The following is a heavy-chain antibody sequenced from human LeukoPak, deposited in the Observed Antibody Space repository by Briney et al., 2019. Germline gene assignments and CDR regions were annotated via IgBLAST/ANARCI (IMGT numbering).Heavy chain of an antibody. Sequence: SETLSLTCTVSGGSISSSSYYWGWIRQPPGTGLEWIGSIYYSGSTYYNPSLKSRVTISVDTSKNQFSLKLSSVTAADTAVYYCARRYCSGGSCYRRGNYFDYWGQGTLVTVSS. CDR3: ARRYCSGGSCYRRGNYFDY. CDR1: GGSISSSSYY. CDR2: IYYSGST. V-gene: IGHV4-39*07. D-gene: IGHD2-15*01. J-gene: IGHJ4*02.